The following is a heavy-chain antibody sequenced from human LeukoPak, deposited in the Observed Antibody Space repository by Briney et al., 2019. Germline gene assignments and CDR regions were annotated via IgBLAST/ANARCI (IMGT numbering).Heavy chain of an antibody. CDR2: ISYDGSNK. Sequence: GGSLRLSCAASGFTFSSYAMHWVRQAPGKGLEWVAVISYDGSNKYYADSVKGRFTISRDNSKNTLYLQMNSLRAEDTAVYYCARWRPVNQGDYWGQGTLVTVSS. V-gene: IGHV3-30*04. J-gene: IGHJ4*02. D-gene: IGHD1-14*01. CDR1: GFTFSSYA. CDR3: ARWRPVNQGDY.